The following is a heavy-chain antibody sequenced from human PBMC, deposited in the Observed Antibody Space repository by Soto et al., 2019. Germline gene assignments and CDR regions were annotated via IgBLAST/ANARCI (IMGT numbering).Heavy chain of an antibody. CDR1: GYTFTSYA. V-gene: IGHV1-3*05. J-gene: IGHJ4*02. CDR2: INAGNGNT. Sequence: QVQLVQSGAEEKKPGASVKVSCKASGYTFTSYAMHWVRQAPGQRLEWMGWINAGNGNTKYSQKFQGRVTITRDTSASTAYMELSSLRSEDTAVYFCARGIAPYYFDYWGQGTLVTVSS. CDR3: ARGIAPYYFDY. D-gene: IGHD6-13*01.